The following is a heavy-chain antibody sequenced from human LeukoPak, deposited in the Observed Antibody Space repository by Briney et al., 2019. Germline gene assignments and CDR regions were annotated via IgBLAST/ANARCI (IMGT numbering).Heavy chain of an antibody. CDR2: ISSSSSYT. D-gene: IGHD3-9*01. Sequence: GGSLRLPCVGSGFTLSGYYMSWIRQAPGKGLEWVSYISSSSSYTNYADSVKGRFTISRDNAKNSLYLQMNSLRAEDTAVYYCARGKDYDILTGIDYWGQGTLVTVSS. J-gene: IGHJ4*02. CDR1: GFTLSGYY. V-gene: IGHV3-11*05. CDR3: ARGKDYDILTGIDY.